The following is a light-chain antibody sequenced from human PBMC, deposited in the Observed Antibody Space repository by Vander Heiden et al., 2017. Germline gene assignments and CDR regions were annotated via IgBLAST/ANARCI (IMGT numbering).Light chain of an antibody. V-gene: IGKV6-21*01. CDR2: YAS. CDR1: QSIGSS. Sequence: EIVLTQSPDFQSVTPKEKVTITCRASQSIGSSLQWYQQKPDQSPKLLIKYASQSFSGVPSRFRRSGSGTDFTLTINSLEAEPATTYYCHQSSSLPQTFAPGTKVEIK. CDR3: HQSSSLPQT. J-gene: IGKJ1*01.